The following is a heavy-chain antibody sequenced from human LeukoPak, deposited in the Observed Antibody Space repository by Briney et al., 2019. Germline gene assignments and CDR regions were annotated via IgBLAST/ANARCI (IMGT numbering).Heavy chain of an antibody. V-gene: IGHV4-34*01. CDR1: GGSFSGYY. D-gene: IGHD6-13*01. J-gene: IGHJ5*02. CDR2: INHSGST. CDR3: ARAGYSSSYNWFDP. Sequence: PSETLSLTCAVYGGSFSGYYWSWIRQPPGEGLEWIGEINHSGSTNYNPSLKSRVTISVDTSKNQFSLKLSSVTAADTAVYYCARAGYSSSYNWFDPWGQGTLVTVSS.